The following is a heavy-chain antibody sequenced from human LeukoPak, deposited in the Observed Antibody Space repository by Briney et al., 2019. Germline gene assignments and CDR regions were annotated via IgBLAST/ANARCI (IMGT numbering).Heavy chain of an antibody. J-gene: IGHJ4*02. Sequence: ASVKVSCKASGYTFTGYYMHWVRQAPGQGLEWMGWINPNSGGTNYAQKFQGRVTMTRDTSISTAYMELSRLRSDDTAVYYCARDPDSSGYYHYGGAYWGQGTLVTVSS. CDR3: ARDPDSSGYYHYGGAY. CDR1: GYTFTGYY. CDR2: INPNSGGT. D-gene: IGHD3-22*01. V-gene: IGHV1-2*02.